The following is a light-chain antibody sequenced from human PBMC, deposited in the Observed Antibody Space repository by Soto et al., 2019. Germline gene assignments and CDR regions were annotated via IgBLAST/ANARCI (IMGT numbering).Light chain of an antibody. CDR3: QQHNSYPLT. Sequence: IQLTQSPSSLSASVGDRVTITCRASQGLSSYLAWYQQKPGKAPELLIYVTSTLQSGVPSRFSGSVSGTDFTLTISSLQPEDFATYYCQQHNSYPLTFGGGTKVEIK. V-gene: IGKV1-9*01. CDR1: QGLSSY. CDR2: VTS. J-gene: IGKJ4*01.